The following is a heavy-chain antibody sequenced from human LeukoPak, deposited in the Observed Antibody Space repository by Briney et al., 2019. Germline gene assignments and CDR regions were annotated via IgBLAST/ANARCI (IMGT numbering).Heavy chain of an antibody. J-gene: IGHJ6*03. CDR2: INPNSGGT. D-gene: IGHD3-9*01. Sequence: GASVKVSCKASGYTFTGYYMHWVRQAPGQGLEWMGRINPNSGGTNYAQKFQGRVTMTRDTSIGTAYMELSRLRSDDTAVYYCARPYYDILTGYYYMDVWGKGTTVTVSS. V-gene: IGHV1-2*06. CDR1: GYTFTGYY. CDR3: ARPYYDILTGYYYMDV.